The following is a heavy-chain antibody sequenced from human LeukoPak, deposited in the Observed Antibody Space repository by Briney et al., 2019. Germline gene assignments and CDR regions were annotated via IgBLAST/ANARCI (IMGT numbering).Heavy chain of an antibody. CDR3: ARVPSYYYDSSGHPPDY. Sequence: SVKVSCKASGGTFSSYAISWVRQAPGQGLEWMGGIIPIFGTANYAQKFQGGVTITADESTSTAYMELSSLRSEDTAVYYCARVPSYYYDSSGHPPDYWGQGTLVTVSS. CDR2: IIPIFGTA. D-gene: IGHD3-22*01. V-gene: IGHV1-69*13. J-gene: IGHJ4*02. CDR1: GGTFSSYA.